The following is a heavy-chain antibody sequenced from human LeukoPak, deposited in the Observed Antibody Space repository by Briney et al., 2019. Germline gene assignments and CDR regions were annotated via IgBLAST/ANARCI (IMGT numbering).Heavy chain of an antibody. CDR1: GFTFTNYY. Sequence: GGSLRLSCAASGFTFTNYYMNWIRQAPGKGLEWVSYISHTGSRISYADSVKGRFTISKDSAQNSLYLQMNSLRAEDTAVYYCARDGATASSWTFFDYWGQGTLVTVSS. D-gene: IGHD6-13*01. V-gene: IGHV3-11*01. CDR2: ISHTGSRI. CDR3: ARDGATASSWTFFDY. J-gene: IGHJ4*02.